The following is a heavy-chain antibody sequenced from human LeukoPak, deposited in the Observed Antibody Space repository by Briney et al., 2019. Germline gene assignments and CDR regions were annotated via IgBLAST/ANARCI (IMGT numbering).Heavy chain of an antibody. Sequence: SETLSLTCAVSGGSISGSNWWSWVRQPPGKGLEWIGEIYHSGSTNYNPSLKSRVTISVDKSKNQFSLKLSSVTAADTAVYYCARDEQEGSGSFNWFDPWGQGTLVTVSS. J-gene: IGHJ5*02. D-gene: IGHD3-10*01. V-gene: IGHV4-4*02. CDR3: ARDEQEGSGSFNWFDP. CDR2: IYHSGST. CDR1: GGSISGSNW.